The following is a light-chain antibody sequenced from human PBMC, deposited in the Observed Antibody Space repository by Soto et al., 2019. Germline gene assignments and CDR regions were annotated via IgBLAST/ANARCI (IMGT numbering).Light chain of an antibody. CDR3: QSYDSSLSGFV. CDR2: GNS. Sequence: QSVLTQPPSVSGAPGQRVTISCTGRSSNIGAGYDVHWYQQLPGTVPKLLIYGNSNRPSGVPDRFSGSKSGTSASLAITGIQAEDEADCYCQSYDSSLSGFVFGTGTKLTVL. J-gene: IGLJ1*01. V-gene: IGLV1-40*01. CDR1: SSNIGAGYD.